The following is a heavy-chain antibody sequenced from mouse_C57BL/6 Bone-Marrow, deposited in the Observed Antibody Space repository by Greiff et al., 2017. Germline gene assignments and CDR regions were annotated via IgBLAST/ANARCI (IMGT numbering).Heavy chain of an antibody. CDR1: GFTFSSYA. CDR3: ARWDPYYAMDY. Sequence: DVQLVESGGGLVKPGGSLKLSCAASGFTFSSYAMSWVRQTPEKRLEWVATISDGGSYTYYPDNVKGRFTISRDNAKNNLYLQMSHLKSEDTAMYYCARWDPYYAMDYWGQGTSVTVSS. CDR2: ISDGGSYT. J-gene: IGHJ4*01. V-gene: IGHV5-4*01. D-gene: IGHD4-1*01.